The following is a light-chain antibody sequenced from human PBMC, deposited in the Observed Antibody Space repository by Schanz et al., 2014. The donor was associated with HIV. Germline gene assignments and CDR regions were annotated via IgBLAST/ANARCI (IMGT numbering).Light chain of an antibody. J-gene: IGKJ1*01. CDR3: QQYGSSPL. CDR1: QSVNTNY. CDR2: GAS. Sequence: EIIMTQSPVTLSVSPGERATLSCRASQSVNTNYLAWYQQKPGQAPRLLIFGASSRATGIPDRFSGSGSGTDFTLTISRLEPEDFAVYYCQQYGSSPLFGQGTKVEIK. V-gene: IGKV3-20*01.